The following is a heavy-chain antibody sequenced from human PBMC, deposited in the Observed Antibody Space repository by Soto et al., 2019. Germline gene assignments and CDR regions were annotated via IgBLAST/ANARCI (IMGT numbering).Heavy chain of an antibody. J-gene: IGHJ6*02. CDR1: GFTFCSYG. D-gene: IGHD3-3*01. CDR2: ISYDGSNK. V-gene: IGHV3-30*03. CDR3: ARDATIFGVDYYYYGMDV. Sequence: HGGSLRLSCAACGFTFCSYGMHGVRQAPGKGLEWVAVISYDGSNKYYADSVKGRFTISRDNSKNTLYLQMNSLRAEDTAVYYCARDATIFGVDYYYYGMDVWGQGTTVTVSS.